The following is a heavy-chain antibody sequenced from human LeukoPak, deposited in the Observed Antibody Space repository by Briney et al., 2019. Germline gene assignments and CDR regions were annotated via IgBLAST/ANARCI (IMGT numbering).Heavy chain of an antibody. CDR2: INTNTGNP. J-gene: IGHJ6*02. CDR3: AIWSRSNYYYYGMDV. V-gene: IGHV7-4-1*02. Sequence: ASVKVSCKASGYTFTSYAMNWVRQAPGQGLEWMGWINTNTGNPTYAQGFTGRFVFSLDTSVSTAYLQISSLKAEDTAVYYCAIWSRSNYYYYGMDVWGQGTTVTVSS. D-gene: IGHD3-16*01. CDR1: GYTFTSYA.